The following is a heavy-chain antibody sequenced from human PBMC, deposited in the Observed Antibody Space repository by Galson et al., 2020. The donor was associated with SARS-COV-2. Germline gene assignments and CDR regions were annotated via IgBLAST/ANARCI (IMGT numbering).Heavy chain of an antibody. J-gene: IGHJ3*01. V-gene: IGHV1-2*02. CDR1: GYNFIGYY. CDR2: VNSNSGDT. Sequence: ASVKVSCKASGYNFIGYYIHWVRQAPGQGLEWMGWVNSNSGDTNYAQKFKDRVTMTKDTSISTAYMELSRLRSDDTAIYYCAREKDPTIDALDFWGQGTMVTVSS. CDR3: AREKDPTIDALDF. D-gene: IGHD1-1*01.